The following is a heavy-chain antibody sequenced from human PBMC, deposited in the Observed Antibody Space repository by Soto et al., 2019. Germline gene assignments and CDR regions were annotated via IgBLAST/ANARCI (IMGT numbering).Heavy chain of an antibody. V-gene: IGHV3-23*01. CDR3: AKEGRLRSPAGDYFDS. CDR2: VGRFGNT. Sequence: HPGGSLRLSCEGSGFSFPDYDMNWVRQTPGKGLEWVAAVGRFGNTYYRDSVRGRFTISRDDSRNTVYLQMNRLRVEDTAVYFRAKEGRLRSPAGDYFDSWAQGSLVTVSS. CDR1: GFSFPDYD. D-gene: IGHD3-10*01. J-gene: IGHJ4*02.